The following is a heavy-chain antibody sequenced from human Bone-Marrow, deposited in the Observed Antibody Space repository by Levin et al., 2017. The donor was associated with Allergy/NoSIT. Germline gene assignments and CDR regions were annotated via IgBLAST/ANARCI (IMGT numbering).Heavy chain of an antibody. V-gene: IGHV3-30*18. CDR3: AKSGFDSYFYMDV. Sequence: PGESLKISCEASRFSFNIYGMHWVRQAPGKGLEWVSFISYDGSQKYYADSVKGRFTISRDNSQTTLYLQMDSLRTDDSAVYYCAKSGFDSYFYMDVWGKGTTVTVSS. CDR1: RFSFNIYG. D-gene: IGHD5-12*01. J-gene: IGHJ6*03. CDR2: ISYDGSQK.